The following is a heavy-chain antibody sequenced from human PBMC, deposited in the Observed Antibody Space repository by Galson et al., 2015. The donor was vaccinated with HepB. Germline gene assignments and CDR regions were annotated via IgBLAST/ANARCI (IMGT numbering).Heavy chain of an antibody. CDR1: GFTFGDYA. D-gene: IGHD4-17*01. V-gene: IGHV3-49*03. Sequence: SLRLSCAGSGFTFGDYAMSWFRQAPGKGLEWLGFIRNKAYGGTTEYAASVQDRFNISRDDSKSIAYLQMNSLKTEDTGVYHCSREGTVTLEPAFDYWGQGTLVTVSS. J-gene: IGHJ4*02. CDR3: SREGTVTLEPAFDY. CDR2: IRNKAYGGTT.